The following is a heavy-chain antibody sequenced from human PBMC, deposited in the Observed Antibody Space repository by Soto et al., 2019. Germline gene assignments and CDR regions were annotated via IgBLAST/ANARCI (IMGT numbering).Heavy chain of an antibody. Sequence: ASVKVSCKASGYTFTGYYTHWVRQAPGQGLEWMGWINPNSGGTNYAQKFQGRVTMTRDTSISTAYMELSRLRSDDTAVYYCARYSMVRGVPFDYWGQGTLVTVSS. V-gene: IGHV1-2*02. CDR1: GYTFTGYY. D-gene: IGHD3-10*01. CDR2: INPNSGGT. J-gene: IGHJ4*02. CDR3: ARYSMVRGVPFDY.